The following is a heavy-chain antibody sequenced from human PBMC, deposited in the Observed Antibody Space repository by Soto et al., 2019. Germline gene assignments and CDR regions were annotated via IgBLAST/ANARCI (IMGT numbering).Heavy chain of an antibody. CDR3: ASSPMIVVVITREPLGYFDY. V-gene: IGHV3-23*01. CDR2: ISGSGGST. CDR1: GFTFSSYA. J-gene: IGHJ4*02. D-gene: IGHD3-22*01. Sequence: QTGGSLRLSCAASGFTFSSYAMSWVRQAPGKGLEWVSAISGSGGSTYYADSVKGRFTISRDNSKNTLYLQMNSLRAGDTAVYYCASSPMIVVVITREPLGYFDYWGQGTLVTVSS.